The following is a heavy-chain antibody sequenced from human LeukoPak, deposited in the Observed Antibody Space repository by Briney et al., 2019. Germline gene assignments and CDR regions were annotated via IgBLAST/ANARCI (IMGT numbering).Heavy chain of an antibody. J-gene: IGHJ4*02. V-gene: IGHV1-69*01. D-gene: IGHD2-2*01. CDR1: GGTFSSYA. Sequence: ASVKVSCKASGGTFSSYAISWVRQAPGQGLEWMGGIIPIFGTANYAQKFQGRVTITADESTSTAYMELSSLRSEDTAVYYCAKAMPIVVVPAAIPDYWGQGTLVTVSS. CDR3: AKAMPIVVVPAAIPDY. CDR2: IIPIFGTA.